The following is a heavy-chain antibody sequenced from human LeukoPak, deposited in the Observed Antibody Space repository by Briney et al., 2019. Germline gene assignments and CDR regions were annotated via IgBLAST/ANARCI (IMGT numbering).Heavy chain of an antibody. V-gene: IGHV5-51*01. CDR3: ARRGYCSSGSCEYFHF. CDR1: GYSFTSYW. Sequence: PGESLKISCKGSGYSFTSYWVGWVRQMPGKGLEWMGFIYPGDSDTRYSPSFQGQVTISADKSTNTAYLQWSSLKASDTAMYYCARRGYCSSGSCEYFHFWGQGTLVTVSS. J-gene: IGHJ1*01. CDR2: IYPGDSDT. D-gene: IGHD2-2*01.